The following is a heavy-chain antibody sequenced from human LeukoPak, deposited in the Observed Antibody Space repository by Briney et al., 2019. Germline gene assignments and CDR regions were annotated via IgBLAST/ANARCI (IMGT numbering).Heavy chain of an antibody. V-gene: IGHV3-48*01. Sequence: PGGSLRLSCAASGFAFSTYSMNWVRQAPGKGLEWVSYISSSSTIYYADSVKGRFTISRDNSKNTLYLQMNSLRAEDTAVYYCASVYCSSTSCYTYFDYWGQGTLVTVSS. CDR2: ISSSSTI. CDR3: ASVYCSSTSCYTYFDY. J-gene: IGHJ4*02. CDR1: GFAFSTYS. D-gene: IGHD2-2*02.